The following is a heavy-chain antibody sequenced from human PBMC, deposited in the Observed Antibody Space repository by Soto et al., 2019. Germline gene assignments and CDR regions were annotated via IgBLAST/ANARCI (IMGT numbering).Heavy chain of an antibody. CDR2: ISSSGSTI. CDR3: IGYDSGFYTTDY. J-gene: IGHJ4*02. D-gene: IGHD3-3*01. Sequence: SLRLSCAASGFTFSDYYMSWIRQAPGKGLEWVSYISSSGSTIYYADSVKGRFTISRDNARNSLYLQMNSLRAEDTAVYYCIGYDSGFYTTDYWGPGTLVTVSS. CDR1: GFTFSDYY. V-gene: IGHV3-11*01.